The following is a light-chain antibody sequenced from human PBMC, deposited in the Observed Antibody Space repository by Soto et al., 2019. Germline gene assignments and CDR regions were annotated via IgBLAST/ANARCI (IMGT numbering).Light chain of an antibody. CDR3: QQSYSTPRIT. V-gene: IGKV1-39*01. CDR1: QSISSY. J-gene: IGKJ5*01. Sequence: HSPTSLSASVGDRVTITCRASQSISSYLNWYQQKPGKAPKLLIYAASSLQSGVPSRFSGSGSGTDFTLTISSLQPEDFATYYCQQSYSTPRITFGQGTRLDI. CDR2: AAS.